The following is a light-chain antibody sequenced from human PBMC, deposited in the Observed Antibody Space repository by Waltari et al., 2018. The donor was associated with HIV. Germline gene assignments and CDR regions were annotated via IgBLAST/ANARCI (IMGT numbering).Light chain of an antibody. CDR2: DVS. CDR3: SSYTSSSTRV. CDR1: SSDVGDYNY. J-gene: IGLJ1*01. V-gene: IGLV2-14*01. Sequence: QSALTQPASVSGSPGQSITISCTGTSSDVGDYNYVSWYQQHPGKAPKLIIYDVSNRPSGVSNRFSGSKSCNTASLTISRLQTEDEADYYCSSYTSSSTRVFGTGTKVTVL.